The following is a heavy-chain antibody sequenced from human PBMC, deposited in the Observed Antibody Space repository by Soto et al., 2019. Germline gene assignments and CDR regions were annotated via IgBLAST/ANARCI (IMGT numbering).Heavy chain of an antibody. Sequence: GASVKVSCKASGYIFTNHGITWVRQAPGQGLEWMGWINTNTDYTNSAQNLQGRVTMTTDTSTNTAYMELRSLRSDDTAVYYCARKSLSNFNWFDPWGQGTLVTVSS. CDR2: INTNTDYT. J-gene: IGHJ5*02. D-gene: IGHD4-4*01. CDR1: GYIFTNHG. V-gene: IGHV1-18*01. CDR3: ARKSLSNFNWFDP.